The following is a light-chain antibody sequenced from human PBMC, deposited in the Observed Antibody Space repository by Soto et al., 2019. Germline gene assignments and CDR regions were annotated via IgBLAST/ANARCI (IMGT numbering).Light chain of an antibody. Sequence: QSALTQPASVSASPGQSITISCTGTSTDIGGFASVSWYQQHPGKAPKLMIYDVTDRPSGVSNRFSGSKSGDTASLTISGLQAEDEADYYCSSYTTSSTLVFGGGTKLTVL. V-gene: IGLV2-14*01. CDR2: DVT. CDR1: STDIGGFAS. CDR3: SSYTTSSTLV. J-gene: IGLJ2*01.